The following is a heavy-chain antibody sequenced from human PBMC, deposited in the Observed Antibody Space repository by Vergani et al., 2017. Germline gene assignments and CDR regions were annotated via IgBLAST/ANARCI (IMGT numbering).Heavy chain of an antibody. J-gene: IGHJ3*02. Sequence: HMQLVQSGPEVKKPGTSVKVSCKASGFTFTSSAVQWVRQARGQRLEWIGWIVVGSGNTNYAQKFQERVTITRDMSTSTAYMELSSLRSEDTAVYYCAADRRGYDDSSGFAFDIWGQGTMVTVSS. CDR3: AADRRGYDDSSGFAFDI. V-gene: IGHV1-58*01. D-gene: IGHD3-22*01. CDR2: IVVGSGNT. CDR1: GFTFTSSA.